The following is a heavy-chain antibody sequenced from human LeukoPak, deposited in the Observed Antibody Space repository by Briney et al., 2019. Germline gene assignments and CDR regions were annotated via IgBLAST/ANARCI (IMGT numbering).Heavy chain of an antibody. V-gene: IGHV1-18*01. CDR3: ARDLDQYSGRFGGFGHDF. CDR2: ISAYNGNT. J-gene: IGHJ4*02. D-gene: IGHD1-26*01. Sequence: GASVEVSCKASGYTFTNCGINWVRQAPGQGPEWMGWISAYNGNTNYAQKLQGRVTMTTDTSTSTAYMELRSLRSDDTAVYYCARDLDQYSGRFGGFGHDFWGQGTLVTVSS. CDR1: GYTFTNCG.